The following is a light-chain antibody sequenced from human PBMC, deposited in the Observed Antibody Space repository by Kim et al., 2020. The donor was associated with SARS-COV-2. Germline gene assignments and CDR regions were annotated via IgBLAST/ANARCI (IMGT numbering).Light chain of an antibody. J-gene: IGKJ2*01. CDR1: QSVSSS. CDR2: GAA. V-gene: IGKV3-15*01. Sequence: SPGDRATLSRRASQSVSSSSAWYQQRPGQAPRLLIYGAATRATGIPARFSGSGSGTEFTLTISSLQSEDIAVYYCQQYNNWPPYTFGQGTKLEI. CDR3: QQYNNWPPYT.